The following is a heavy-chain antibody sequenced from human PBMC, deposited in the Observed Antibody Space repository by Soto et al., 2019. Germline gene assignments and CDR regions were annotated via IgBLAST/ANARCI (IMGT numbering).Heavy chain of an antibody. CDR1: GGSISGSY. CDR2: VYYTGST. V-gene: IGHV4-59*07. J-gene: IGHJ4*02. CDR3: ARSVAVPGAHIDY. Sequence: SYTLSLTSSVSGGSISGSYWSCILQSPGKGLEWLGYVYYTGSTNYSPSLRSRVSISVDTSKNEFSLRLSSVTAADTAVYFCARSVAVPGAHIDYWGQGTQVTVSS. D-gene: IGHD6-19*01.